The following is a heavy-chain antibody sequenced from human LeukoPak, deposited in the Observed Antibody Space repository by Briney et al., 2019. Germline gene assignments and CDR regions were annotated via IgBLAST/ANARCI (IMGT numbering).Heavy chain of an antibody. J-gene: IGHJ6*02. D-gene: IGHD2-2*02. CDR1: GGSLSSGSYY. CDR2: IYSSGST. CDR3: ARGYCSSTSCYNYYYGMDV. Sequence: SETLSLTCMVSGGSLSSGSYYWRWPRQPAGKGLEWIGCIYSSGSTNYNPSPKRRVTISVDTSKNQFSLKLSAVTAADTPVYYCARGYCSSTSCYNYYYGMDVWGQGTTVTVSS. V-gene: IGHV4-61*02.